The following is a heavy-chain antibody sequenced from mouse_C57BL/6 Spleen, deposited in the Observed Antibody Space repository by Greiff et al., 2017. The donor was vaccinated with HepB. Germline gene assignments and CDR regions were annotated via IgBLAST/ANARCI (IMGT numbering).Heavy chain of an antibody. CDR3: ARGGIYYGNFSYYAMDY. CDR2: IYPGDGDT. CDR1: GYAFSSSW. D-gene: IGHD2-1*01. V-gene: IGHV1-82*01. Sequence: VKLMESGPELVKPGASVKISCKASGYAFSSSWMNWVKQRPGKGLEWIGRIYPGDGDTNYNGKFKGKATLTADKSSSTAYMQLSSLTSEDSAVYFCARGGIYYGNFSYYAMDYWGQGTSVTVSS. J-gene: IGHJ4*01.